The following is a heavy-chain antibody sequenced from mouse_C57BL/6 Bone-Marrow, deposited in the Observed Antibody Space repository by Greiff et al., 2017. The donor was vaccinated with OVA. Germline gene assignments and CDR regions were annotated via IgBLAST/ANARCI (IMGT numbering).Heavy chain of an antibody. J-gene: IGHJ4*01. CDR2: ISYDGSN. V-gene: IGHV3-6*01. Sequence: ESGPGLVKPSQSLSLTCSVTGYSITSGYYWNWIRQFPGNKLEWMGYISYDGSNNYNPSLKNRISITRDTSKNQFFLKLNSVTTEDTATYYCARGGAAQATGAMDYWGQGTSVTVSS. D-gene: IGHD3-2*02. CDR3: ARGGAAQATGAMDY. CDR1: GYSITSGYY.